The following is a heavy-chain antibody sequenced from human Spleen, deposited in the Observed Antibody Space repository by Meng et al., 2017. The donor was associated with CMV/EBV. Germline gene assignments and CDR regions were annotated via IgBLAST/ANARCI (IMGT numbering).Heavy chain of an antibody. D-gene: IGHD6-13*01. CDR3: AKSKAAAVWPDY. J-gene: IGHJ4*02. Sequence: GESLKISCAASGFTFSSYAMSWVRQAPGKGLEWVSSISGSGRSTYYADSVKGRFTISRDNSKNTLYLQMNSLRAEDTAVYYCAKSKAAAVWPDYWGQGTLVTVSS. CDR2: ISGSGRST. CDR1: GFTFSSYA. V-gene: IGHV3-23*01.